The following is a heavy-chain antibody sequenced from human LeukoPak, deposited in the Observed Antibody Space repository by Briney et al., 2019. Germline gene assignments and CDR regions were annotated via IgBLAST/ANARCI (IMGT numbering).Heavy chain of an antibody. J-gene: IGHJ3*02. Sequence: GASVKVSCKASGGTFSSYAISWVRQAPGQGLEWMGRIIPIFGTANYAQKFQGRVTITTDESTSTACMELSSLRSEDTAVYYCARAIRELLPPSDAFDTWGQGTMVTVSS. CDR3: ARAIRELLPPSDAFDT. CDR2: IIPIFGTA. V-gene: IGHV1-69*05. D-gene: IGHD1-26*01. CDR1: GGTFSSYA.